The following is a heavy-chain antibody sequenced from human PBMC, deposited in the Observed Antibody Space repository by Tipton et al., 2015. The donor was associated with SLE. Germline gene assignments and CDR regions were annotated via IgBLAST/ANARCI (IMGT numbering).Heavy chain of an antibody. J-gene: IGHJ4*02. Sequence: LRLSCTVSGGSISSYYWSWIRQPPGKGLEWIGYIYYSGSTNYNPSLKSRVTISVDTSKNQFSLKLSSVTAEDTAVYYCARGRYCSGGSCQYYFDYWGQGTLVTVSS. CDR3: ARGRYCSGGSCQYYFDY. V-gene: IGHV4-59*12. CDR1: GGSISSYY. CDR2: IYYSGST. D-gene: IGHD2-15*01.